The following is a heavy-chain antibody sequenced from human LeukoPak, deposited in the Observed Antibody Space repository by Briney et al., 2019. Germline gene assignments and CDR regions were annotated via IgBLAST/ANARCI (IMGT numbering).Heavy chain of an antibody. D-gene: IGHD6-19*01. Sequence: GGSPRLSCAASGFTVSFNYMSWVRQAPGKGLEWISVIYSGGSTYCADSVKGRFTISRDDPKNTLYLQMNSLRAEDTAIYYCARAQWRTYSYYYMDVWGKGTTVTVSS. CDR1: GFTVSFNY. V-gene: IGHV3-53*01. CDR2: IYSGGST. CDR3: ARAQWRTYSYYYMDV. J-gene: IGHJ6*03.